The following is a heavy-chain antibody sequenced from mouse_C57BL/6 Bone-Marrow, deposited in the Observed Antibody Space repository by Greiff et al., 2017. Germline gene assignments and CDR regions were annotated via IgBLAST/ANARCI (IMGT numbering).Heavy chain of an antibody. V-gene: IGHV1-19*01. D-gene: IGHD1-1*01. J-gene: IGHJ1*03. CDR3: ANYYGSSFRYFDV. CDR2: INPYNGGT. Sequence: VHVKQSGPVLVKPGASVKMSCKASGYTFTDYYMNWVKQSHGKSLEWIGVINPYNGGTSYNQKFKGKATLTVDKSSSTAYMELNSLTSEDSAVYYCANYYGSSFRYFDVWGTGTTVTVSS. CDR1: GYTFTDYY.